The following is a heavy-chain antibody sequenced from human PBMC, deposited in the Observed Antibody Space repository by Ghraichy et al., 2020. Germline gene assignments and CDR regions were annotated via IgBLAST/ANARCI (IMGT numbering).Heavy chain of an antibody. CDR3: ARCTFWSGYYDSSGYPFDF. J-gene: IGHJ4*02. D-gene: IGHD3-22*01. CDR1: GGSFSGYY. V-gene: IGHV4-34*01. Sequence: SQTLSLTCAVYGGSFSGYYWTWIRQPPGKGLEWIGEINHSGSTNYNPSLKSRVTISVDTSKNQFSLKLSSVTAADTAVYYCARCTFWSGYYDSSGYPFDFWGQGTLVTVSS. CDR2: INHSGST.